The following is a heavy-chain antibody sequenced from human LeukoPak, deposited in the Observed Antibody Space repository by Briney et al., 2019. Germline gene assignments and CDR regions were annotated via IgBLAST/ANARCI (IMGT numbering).Heavy chain of an antibody. CDR1: GFTFTNYN. Sequence: GGSLRLSCAASGFTFTNYNFYWVRQAPGRGLEWVSSISSTSSYIYYADSMKGRFTVSRDYAKNTLFLQMNNLRTEDTALYFCATARNFRFEYWGQGSLVIVSA. J-gene: IGHJ4*02. V-gene: IGHV3-21*01. D-gene: IGHD1-7*01. CDR2: ISSTSSYI. CDR3: ATARNFRFEY.